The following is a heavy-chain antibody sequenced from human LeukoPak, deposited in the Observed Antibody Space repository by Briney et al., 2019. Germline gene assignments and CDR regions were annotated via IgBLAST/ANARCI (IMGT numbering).Heavy chain of an antibody. CDR3: ARDSGSPDAFDI. V-gene: IGHV3-48*03. Sequence: GGSLRLSCAASGFTFSSYEMNWVRQAPGKGLEWVSYISSSGSTIYYADSVKGRFTISRDNAKNSLYLQMNSLRAEDTAVYYCARDSGSPDAFDIWGQGTMVTVSS. J-gene: IGHJ3*02. D-gene: IGHD1-26*01. CDR1: GFTFSSYE. CDR2: ISSSGSTI.